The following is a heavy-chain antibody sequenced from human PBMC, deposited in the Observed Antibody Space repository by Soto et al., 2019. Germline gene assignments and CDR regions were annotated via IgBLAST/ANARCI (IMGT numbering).Heavy chain of an antibody. CDR2: INPNSGGT. J-gene: IGHJ6*02. V-gene: IGHV1-2*02. CDR1: GYTFTGYY. Sequence: ASVKVSCKASGYTFTGYYMHWVRQAPGQGLEWMGWINPNSGGTNYAQKFQGRVTITRDTSASTAYMELSSLRSEDTAVYYCASSVQQLVIYYYGMDVWGQGTTVTVSS. D-gene: IGHD6-13*01. CDR3: ASSVQQLVIYYYGMDV.